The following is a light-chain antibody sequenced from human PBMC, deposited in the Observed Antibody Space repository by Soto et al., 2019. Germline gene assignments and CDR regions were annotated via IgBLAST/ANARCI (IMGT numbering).Light chain of an antibody. V-gene: IGKV3-11*01. CDR1: QSVSSS. Sequence: VVLTQSPATLSLSPGDTATLSCGASQSVSSSLAWYQQKPGQAPRLLIYDASSRATGVRARFSGSGSGTDFTLTISSLEPEDFAVYYCHHRGNGITFGHGTRLEIK. CDR2: DAS. CDR3: HHRGNGIT. J-gene: IGKJ5*01.